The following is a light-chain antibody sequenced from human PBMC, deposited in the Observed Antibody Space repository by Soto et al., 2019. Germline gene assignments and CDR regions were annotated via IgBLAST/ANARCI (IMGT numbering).Light chain of an antibody. CDR1: QTFNNY. CDR2: AAT. J-gene: IGKJ2*01. Sequence: DIQMPQSPSSLSASVGDTVSITCRAGQTFNNYLNWYQHKPGKVPKLLIYAATALQSGVPSRFIASASGTDFTLTIINVQPEDCGTYYCQQSYTSQQTFGQGTKLEI. V-gene: IGKV1-39*01. CDR3: QQSYTSQQT.